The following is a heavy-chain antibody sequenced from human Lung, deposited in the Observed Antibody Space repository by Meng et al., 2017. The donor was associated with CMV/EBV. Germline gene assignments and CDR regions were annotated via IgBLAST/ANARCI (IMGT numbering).Heavy chain of an antibody. Sequence: QVQLQQWGAGLFKPSETLSLTCAVYGGSFSGYYWSWIRQPPGKGLEWIGEINHSGSTNYNPSLKSRVTISVDTSKNQFSLKLSSVTAADTAVYYCAAIAYCGGDCYSHGADYFDYWGQGPLVTVSS. D-gene: IGHD2-21*02. V-gene: IGHV4-34*01. J-gene: IGHJ4*02. CDR3: AAIAYCGGDCYSHGADYFDY. CDR1: GGSFSGYY. CDR2: INHSGST.